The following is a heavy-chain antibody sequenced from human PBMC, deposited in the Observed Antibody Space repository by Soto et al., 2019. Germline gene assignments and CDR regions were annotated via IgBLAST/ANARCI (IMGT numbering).Heavy chain of an antibody. J-gene: IGHJ6*02. CDR1: GGSMGGYY. Sequence: QVQLQESGPGLVKPAETLSLTCTVSGGSMGGYYWNWIRQPPGKGLEWIGYIYYSGTINYNPSLKSRVTISVDTSKSQFSLKLSSVTAADTAVYYCARDRPLEKRGYSYGLDVWGQGTTVTVS. D-gene: IGHD1-1*01. CDR3: ARDRPLEKRGYSYGLDV. V-gene: IGHV4-59*01. CDR2: IYYSGTI.